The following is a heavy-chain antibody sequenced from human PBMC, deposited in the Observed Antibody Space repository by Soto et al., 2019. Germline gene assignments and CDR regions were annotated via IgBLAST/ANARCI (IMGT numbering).Heavy chain of an antibody. D-gene: IGHD3-10*01. CDR3: AKDRSSPSYHRSRLAY. Sequence: PGGSLRLSCAASGFTFSSYAMSWVRQAPGKGLEWVSGISGSSGSTYYADSVKGRFTISRDNSKNTLYLQMNSLRAEDTAVYYCAKDRSSPSYHRSRLAYWGQGTLVPVSS. J-gene: IGHJ4*02. CDR1: GFTFSSYA. V-gene: IGHV3-23*01. CDR2: ISGSSGST.